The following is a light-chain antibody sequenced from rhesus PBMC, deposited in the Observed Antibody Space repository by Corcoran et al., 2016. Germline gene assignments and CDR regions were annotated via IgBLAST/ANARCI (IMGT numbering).Light chain of an antibody. CDR3: QQRFT. V-gene: IGKV3-24*04. Sequence: VVTQSPVTLSSSPGERATPSCRASRSVGSYLAWYQQRPGQAPRHLIYGASNRATGIPDRFSGSGSGTDFTLTITSLEPEDVGIYYFQQRFTIGPGTKLDIK. CDR1: RSVGSY. J-gene: IGKJ3*01. CDR2: GAS.